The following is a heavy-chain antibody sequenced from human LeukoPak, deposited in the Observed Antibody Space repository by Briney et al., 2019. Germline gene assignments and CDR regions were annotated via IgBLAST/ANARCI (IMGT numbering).Heavy chain of an antibody. D-gene: IGHD1-26*01. CDR1: GGTFSSYA. J-gene: IGHJ4*02. V-gene: IGHV1-69*05. CDR2: IIPIFGTA. CDR3: GREGIVGATTLGY. Sequence: SVKVSCKASGGTFSSYAISWVRQAPGQGLEWMGRIIPIFGTANYAQKFQGRVTTTTDESTSTAYMGLSSLRSEDTAGYYSGREGIVGATTLGYWGQGTLVTVSS.